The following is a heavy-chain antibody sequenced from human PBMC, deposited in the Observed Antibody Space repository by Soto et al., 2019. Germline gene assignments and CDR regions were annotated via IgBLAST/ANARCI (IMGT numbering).Heavy chain of an antibody. D-gene: IGHD4-17*01. CDR3: ARGWNHYGDYVWFDP. CDR2: INPNSGVT. CDR1: GSTFTCYY. J-gene: IGHJ5*02. V-gene: IGHV1-2*02. Sequence: XSLKVCCTTYGSTFTCYYMNWERQAPGQGLECMGWINPNSGVTNYAQKFQGRVTMTRDTTISTAYMELSRLRSDDTAVYYCARGWNHYGDYVWFDPWGQGTLVTVSS.